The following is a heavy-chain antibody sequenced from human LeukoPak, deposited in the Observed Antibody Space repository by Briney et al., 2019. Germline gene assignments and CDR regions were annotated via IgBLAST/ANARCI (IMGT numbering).Heavy chain of an antibody. CDR2: INPNSGGT. V-gene: IGHV1-2*02. CDR1: VYTFTGYY. J-gene: IGHJ6*02. Sequence: ASVTVSFKASVYTFTGYYMHWVRQAPGQGLEWMGWINPNSGGTNYAQKFQGRVTMTRDTSISTAYMELSRLRSDDTAVYYCARVVVAAHYYYGMDVWGQGTTVIVSS. CDR3: ARVVVAAHYYYGMDV. D-gene: IGHD2-15*01.